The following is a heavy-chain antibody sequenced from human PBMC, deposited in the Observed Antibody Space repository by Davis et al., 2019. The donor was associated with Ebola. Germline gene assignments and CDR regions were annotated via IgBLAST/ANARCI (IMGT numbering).Heavy chain of an antibody. Sequence: MPSETLSLTCTVSGGSISSSSYYWGWIRQPPGKGLEYLGSVYYTGYTYYNPSLKSRVTMSVDTSKNQFSLKLSSVTAADTAVYYCARGRNCGADCYPHYFDYWGQGTLVTVSS. D-gene: IGHD2-21*02. V-gene: IGHV4-39*01. J-gene: IGHJ4*02. CDR2: VYYTGYT. CDR1: GGSISSSSYY. CDR3: ARGRNCGADCYPHYFDY.